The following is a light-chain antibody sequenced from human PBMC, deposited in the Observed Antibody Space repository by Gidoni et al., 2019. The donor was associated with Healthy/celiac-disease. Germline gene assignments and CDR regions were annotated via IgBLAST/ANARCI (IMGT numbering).Light chain of an antibody. J-gene: IGKJ1*01. CDR2: KAS. Sequence: DIQMTQSPSTLSASVGARVTITCRASQSISSWFAWYQQKPGKAPKLLIYKASSLESVVPSRFSGSGSGTEFTLTISSLQPDDFATYYCQQYNSYSWTFGQGTKVEIK. V-gene: IGKV1-5*03. CDR1: QSISSW. CDR3: QQYNSYSWT.